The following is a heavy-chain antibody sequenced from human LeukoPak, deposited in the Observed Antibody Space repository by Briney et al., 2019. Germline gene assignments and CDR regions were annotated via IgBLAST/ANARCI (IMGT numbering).Heavy chain of an antibody. CDR3: ASSLITGGYDDDAFDI. CDR1: GGTFSSYA. CDR2: IIPIFGTA. J-gene: IGHJ3*02. Sequence: SVKVSCKASGGTFSSYAISWVRQAPGQGLEWMGGIIPIFGTANYAQKFQGRVTITADESTSTAYMELSSLRSEDTAVYYCASSLITGGYDDDAFDIWGQGTMVTVSS. V-gene: IGHV1-69*13. D-gene: IGHD5-12*01.